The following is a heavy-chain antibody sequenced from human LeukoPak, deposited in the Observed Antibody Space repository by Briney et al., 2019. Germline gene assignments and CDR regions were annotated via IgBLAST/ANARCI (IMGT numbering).Heavy chain of an antibody. Sequence: SETLSLTCAVYGGSFSGYYWSWIRQPPGKGLEWIGEINHSGSTNYNPSLKSRVTISVDTSKNQFSLKLSSVTAADTAVYYCARVGIRRITMIRPNAFDIWGQGTMVTVSS. V-gene: IGHV4-34*01. CDR3: ARVGIRRITMIRPNAFDI. CDR2: INHSGST. D-gene: IGHD3-22*01. J-gene: IGHJ3*02. CDR1: GGSFSGYY.